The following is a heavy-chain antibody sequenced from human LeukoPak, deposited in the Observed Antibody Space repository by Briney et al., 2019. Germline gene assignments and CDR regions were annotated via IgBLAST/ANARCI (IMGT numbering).Heavy chain of an antibody. D-gene: IGHD4-17*01. CDR1: GFRSADYA. Sequence: GRSLRLSCAASGFRSADYAMHWVRQAPGKGLEWVSGISRNTANTGYADSVKGRFTISRDNARNSLYLQMNSLRVEDTAFYYCTKAPGVTTGWFDPWGQGTLVTVSS. CDR2: ISRNTANT. CDR3: TKAPGVTTGWFDP. J-gene: IGHJ5*02. V-gene: IGHV3-9*02.